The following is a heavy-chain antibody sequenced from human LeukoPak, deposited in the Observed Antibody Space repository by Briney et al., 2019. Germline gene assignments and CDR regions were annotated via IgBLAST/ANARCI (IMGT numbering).Heavy chain of an antibody. Sequence: GGSLRLSCAASGFTFSSYAMSWVRQAPGKGLEWVSAISGSGGSTYYADSVKGRFTISRDNSKNTLYLQMNSLRAEDTAVYYCAKDPIAVAGYYYGMDVWGQGTTVTVSS. V-gene: IGHV3-23*01. D-gene: IGHD6-19*01. CDR1: GFTFSSYA. CDR2: ISGSGGST. J-gene: IGHJ6*02. CDR3: AKDPIAVAGYYYGMDV.